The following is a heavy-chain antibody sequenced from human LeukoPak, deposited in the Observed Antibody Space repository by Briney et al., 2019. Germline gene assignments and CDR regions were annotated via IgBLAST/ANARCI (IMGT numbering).Heavy chain of an antibody. V-gene: IGHV3-11*04. Sequence: KTGGSLRLSCAASGFTFSDYYMGWIRQAPGKGLEWVSYISPSGTSKYYADSVRGRFTISRDNAKNSLYLQMNSLRDEDMAVYYCARQYRSSPSRWFDPWGQGTLVTVSS. CDR2: ISPSGTSK. CDR3: ARQYRSSPSRWFDP. CDR1: GFTFSDYY. D-gene: IGHD6-13*01. J-gene: IGHJ5*02.